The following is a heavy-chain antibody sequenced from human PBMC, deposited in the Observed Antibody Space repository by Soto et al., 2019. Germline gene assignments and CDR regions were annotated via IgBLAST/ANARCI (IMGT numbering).Heavy chain of an antibody. CDR1: GGSISSGGYS. CDR2: IYYSGST. J-gene: IGHJ4*02. Sequence: ASETLSLTCAVSGGSISSGGYSWSWIRQPPGKGLEWIGYIYYSGSTNYNPSLKSRVTISVDTSKNQFSLKLSSVTAADTAVYYCARSDGRYWGQGTLVTVSS. V-gene: IGHV4-61*08. CDR3: ARSDGRY.